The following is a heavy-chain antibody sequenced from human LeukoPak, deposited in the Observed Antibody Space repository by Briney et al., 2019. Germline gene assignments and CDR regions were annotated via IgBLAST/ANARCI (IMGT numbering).Heavy chain of an antibody. Sequence: GGSLILSCSASGFSFRTLAMHWVRQAPGKGLEYLAVIGGDDVTAYFADSVKGRFTVSRDISTNTLYLQMTNVRPEDTAVYYCVRDLWGFDYWGQGTLVTVSS. J-gene: IGHJ4*02. D-gene: IGHD1-26*01. CDR3: VRDLWGFDY. CDR1: GFSFRTLA. CDR2: IGGDDVTA. V-gene: IGHV3-64D*06.